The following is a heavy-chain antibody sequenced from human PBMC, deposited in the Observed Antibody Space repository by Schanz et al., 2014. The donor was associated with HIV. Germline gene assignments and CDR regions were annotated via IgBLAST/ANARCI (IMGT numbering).Heavy chain of an antibody. D-gene: IGHD2-15*01. CDR2: ISYDGSNK. CDR1: GFTFDDYA. Sequence: QVQLVESGGGVVQPGGSLRLSCAASGFTFDDYAMHWVRQAPGKGLEWVSVISYDGSNKYYADSVKGRFTISRDNSKNALYLQMNSLRAEDTAVYYCAKGGRDILSYYGMDVWGQGTTVTVSS. J-gene: IGHJ6*02. V-gene: IGHV3-30*18. CDR3: AKGGRDILSYYGMDV.